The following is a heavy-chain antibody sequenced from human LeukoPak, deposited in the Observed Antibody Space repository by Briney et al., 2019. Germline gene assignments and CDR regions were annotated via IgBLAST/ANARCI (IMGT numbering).Heavy chain of an antibody. V-gene: IGHV1-69*06. CDR3: ARDRNWRDYGDYDRTTYWYFDL. CDR2: IIPIFGTA. Sequence: GASVKVSCKASGGTFSSYAISWVRQAPGQGLEWMGGIIPIFGTANYAQKFQGRDTITADKSTSTAYMELSSLRSEDTAVYYCARDRNWRDYGDYDRTTYWYFDLWGRGTLVTVSS. CDR1: GGTFSSYA. J-gene: IGHJ2*01. D-gene: IGHD4-17*01.